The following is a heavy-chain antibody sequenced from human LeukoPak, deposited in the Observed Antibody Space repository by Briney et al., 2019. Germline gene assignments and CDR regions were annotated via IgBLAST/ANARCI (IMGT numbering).Heavy chain of an antibody. D-gene: IGHD2-2*01. V-gene: IGHV3-21*01. Sequence: GGSLRLSCAASGFTFSSYAMTWVRQAPGKGLECVSSISSSSSYIYYADSVKGRFTISRDNAKNSLYLQMNSLRAEDTAVYYCARDRPLGYCSSTSCPTDAFDIWGQGTMVTVSS. CDR1: GFTFSSYA. CDR3: ARDRPLGYCSSTSCPTDAFDI. CDR2: ISSSSSYI. J-gene: IGHJ3*02.